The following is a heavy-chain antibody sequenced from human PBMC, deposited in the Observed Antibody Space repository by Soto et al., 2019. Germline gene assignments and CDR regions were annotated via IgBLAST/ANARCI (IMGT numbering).Heavy chain of an antibody. V-gene: IGHV1-24*01. Sequence: ASVKVSCKVSGYTLTELSMHWVRQAPGKGLEWMGGFDPEDGETIYAQKFQGRVTMTEDTSTDTAYMELSSLRSEDTAVYYCATVAMVRGNNWFGPWGQGTLVTVSS. CDR3: ATVAMVRGNNWFGP. CDR1: GYTLTELS. J-gene: IGHJ5*02. D-gene: IGHD3-10*01. CDR2: FDPEDGET.